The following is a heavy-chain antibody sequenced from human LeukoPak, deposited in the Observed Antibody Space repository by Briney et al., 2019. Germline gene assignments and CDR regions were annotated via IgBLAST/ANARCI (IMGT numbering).Heavy chain of an antibody. D-gene: IGHD3-22*01. V-gene: IGHV3-30*02. CDR1: GFIFSTYG. Sequence: GGPLTLSCSASGFIFSTYGMHWVRQARGKGVEWVTFIRSDASDKYYAGSVKGRFPFSRDNSKNTLYLQMNSLRAQDTAVYYCGKHDSSSDYWGQGTLVTVSS. CDR2: IRSDASDK. J-gene: IGHJ4*02. CDR3: GKHDSSSDY.